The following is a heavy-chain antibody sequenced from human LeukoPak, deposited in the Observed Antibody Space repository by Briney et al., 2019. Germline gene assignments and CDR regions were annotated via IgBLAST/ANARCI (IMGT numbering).Heavy chain of an antibody. CDR1: GGSISSYY. V-gene: IGHV4-59*08. CDR2: ISYTGSA. D-gene: IGHD1-26*01. Sequence: PSETLSLTCTVSGGSISSYYWSWIRQPPGKGLEWIGYISYTGSANYNPSLKSRVTISVDTSKNKFSLKLSSVTAADTAVYYCARIPGIVGATTRKAFDIWGQGTMVTVSS. J-gene: IGHJ3*02. CDR3: ARIPGIVGATTRKAFDI.